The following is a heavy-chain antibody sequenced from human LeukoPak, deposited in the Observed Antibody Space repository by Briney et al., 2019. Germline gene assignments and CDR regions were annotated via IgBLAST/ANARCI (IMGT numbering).Heavy chain of an antibody. CDR3: ARGLTYYYDSSAYYPLDY. J-gene: IGHJ4*02. D-gene: IGHD3-22*01. Sequence: GASVKVSCKASGYTFTSYDINWVRQATGQGLEWMGWMNPNSGNTGYAQRFQGRVTMTRNTSITTAYMELSSLRSEDTAVYYCARGLTYYYDSSAYYPLDYWGQGTLVTVSS. CDR1: GYTFTSYD. V-gene: IGHV1-8*01. CDR2: MNPNSGNT.